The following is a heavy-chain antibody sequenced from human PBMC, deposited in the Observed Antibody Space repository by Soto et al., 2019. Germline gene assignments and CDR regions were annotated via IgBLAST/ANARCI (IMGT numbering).Heavy chain of an antibody. CDR2: IWYDGSYK. D-gene: IGHD1-26*01. Sequence: HPGGSLRLSCAASGFTFSSYGMHWVRQAPGKGLEWVAVIWYDGSYKYYGDAVKGRFTISRDTSKNAVCLEMNSLRPEDTAVYYCAKGLSPIVGTTLTRDAFNIWGQGTTVTVSS. J-gene: IGHJ3*02. CDR3: AKGLSPIVGTTLTRDAFNI. CDR1: GFTFSSYG. V-gene: IGHV3-30*02.